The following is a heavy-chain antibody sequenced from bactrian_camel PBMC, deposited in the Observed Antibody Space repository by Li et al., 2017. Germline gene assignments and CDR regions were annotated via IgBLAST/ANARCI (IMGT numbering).Heavy chain of an antibody. D-gene: IGHD4*01. CDR3: AAAYESDYDSDLCDWGY. J-gene: IGHJ6*01. Sequence: HVQLVESGGGSVQAGGSLRLSCAASAYTYTPYCMGWFRQAPGKEREGVSSFDIGSGTTNYADSVKGRFTSSRDNDKKSLYLQMNNLKTEDTGVYYCAAAYESDYDSDLCDWGYWGQGTQVTVS. CDR1: AYTYTPYC. V-gene: IGHV3S1*01. CDR2: FDIGSGTT.